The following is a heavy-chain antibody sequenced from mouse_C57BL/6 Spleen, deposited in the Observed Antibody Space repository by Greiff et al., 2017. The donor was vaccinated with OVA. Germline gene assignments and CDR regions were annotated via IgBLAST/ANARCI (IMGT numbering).Heavy chain of an antibody. V-gene: IGHV1-82*01. D-gene: IGHD1-3*01. CDR2: IYPGDGDT. Sequence: VKLVESGPELVKPGASVKISCKASGYAFSSSWMNWVKQRPGKGLEWIGRIYPGDGDTNYNGKFKGKATLTADKSSSTAYMQLSSLTSEDSAVYFCARAPGYNYPFDGWGQGTTLTVSS. CDR1: GYAFSSSW. J-gene: IGHJ2*01. CDR3: ARAPGYNYPFDG.